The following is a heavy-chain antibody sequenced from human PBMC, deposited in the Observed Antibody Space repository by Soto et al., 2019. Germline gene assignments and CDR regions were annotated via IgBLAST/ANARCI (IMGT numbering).Heavy chain of an antibody. V-gene: IGHV3-30*18. CDR2: ISYDGNNK. CDR1: GFTFSSYG. D-gene: IGHD4-17*01. CDR3: AKSSDYGARGGAFHI. Sequence: QVQLVESGGGVVQSGGSLTLSCAASGFTFSSYGMHWVRQAPGKGLQWVAIISYDGNNKYYADSVKGRFTISRDNSKNTLYLQMNSLRAEDTAVYYCAKSSDYGARGGAFHIWGQGTMVTVSS. J-gene: IGHJ3*02.